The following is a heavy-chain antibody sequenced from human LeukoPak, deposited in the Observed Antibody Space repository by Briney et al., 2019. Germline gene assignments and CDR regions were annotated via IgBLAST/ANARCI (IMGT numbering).Heavy chain of an antibody. CDR2: ISGSGGST. CDR3: AKAPADGYNAPFDY. Sequence: AGGSLRLSCAASGFTFSSYAMSWVRQAPGKGLEWVSAISGSGGSTYYADSVKGRFTISRDNSKNTLYLQMDSLRAEDTAVYYCAKAPADGYNAPFDYWGQGTLVTVSS. CDR1: GFTFSSYA. J-gene: IGHJ4*02. V-gene: IGHV3-23*01. D-gene: IGHD5-24*01.